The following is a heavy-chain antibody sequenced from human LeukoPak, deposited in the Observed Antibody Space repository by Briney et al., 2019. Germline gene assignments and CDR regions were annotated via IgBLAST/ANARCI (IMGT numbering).Heavy chain of an antibody. CDR3: ARVGRIDY. CDR2: INLSGDST. Sequence: ASVKVSCKASGYTFTNYYMHWVRQAPGQGLEWMGIINLSGDSTSYAQKFQGRVTMTRDTSTSTVYMELSSLRSEDTAVHYCARVGRIDYWGQGTLVTVSS. J-gene: IGHJ4*02. CDR1: GYTFTNYY. V-gene: IGHV1-46*01. D-gene: IGHD2-15*01.